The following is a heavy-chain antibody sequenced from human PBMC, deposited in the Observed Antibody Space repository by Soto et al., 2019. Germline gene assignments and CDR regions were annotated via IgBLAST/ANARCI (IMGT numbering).Heavy chain of an antibody. J-gene: IGHJ6*02. D-gene: IGHD3-9*01. Sequence: PSETMPITCAVSVGSSSSRTWWSCVRQPPGKGVEWIGEIYHSVSTNYNPSLKSRVTISVDKSKNQFSLKLSSVTAADTAVYYCARAPMYYDILTGYSKDYYYYGMDVWGQVTTVTVSS. CDR3: ARAPMYYDILTGYSKDYYYYGMDV. CDR2: IYHSVST. V-gene: IGHV4-4*02. CDR1: VGSSSSRTW.